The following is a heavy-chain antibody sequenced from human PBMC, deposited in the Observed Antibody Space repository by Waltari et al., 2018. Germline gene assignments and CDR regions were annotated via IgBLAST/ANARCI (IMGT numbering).Heavy chain of an antibody. J-gene: IGHJ5*02. CDR3: ARGGGNWFDP. V-gene: IGHV4-59*11. CDR2: IYYSGST. CDR1: GCSISSHY. Sequence: QVQLQESGPALVKPSETLSLTCTASGCSISSHYWCWIRQPPGKRLGWIGYIYYSGSTNYNPALKSRVTISVDTYKNQFSLKLSSVTAADTAVYYCARGGGNWFDPWGQGTLVTVSS. D-gene: IGHD3-16*01.